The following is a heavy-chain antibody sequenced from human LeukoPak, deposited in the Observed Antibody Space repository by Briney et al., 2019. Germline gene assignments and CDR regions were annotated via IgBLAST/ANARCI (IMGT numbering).Heavy chain of an antibody. D-gene: IGHD3-22*01. V-gene: IGHV4-39*01. CDR1: GGSISSSSYY. Sequence: SETLSLTCTVSGGSISSSSYYWGWIRQPPGKGLEWIGSIYYSGSTYYNPSLKSRVTISVDTSKNQFSLKLSSVTAADTAVYYCARVGDSGGYYPFDYWGQGTLVTVSS. CDR2: IYYSGST. J-gene: IGHJ4*02. CDR3: ARVGDSGGYYPFDY.